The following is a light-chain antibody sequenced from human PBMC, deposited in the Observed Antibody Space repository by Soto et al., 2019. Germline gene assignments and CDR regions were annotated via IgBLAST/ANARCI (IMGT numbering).Light chain of an antibody. Sequence: DIQMPQSPSSLSASVGDRVTITCQASQDISNYLNWYQQKPGKAPKLLIYDASNLETGVPSRFSGSGSATDFTFTISSLQPEDIATYYCQQYDNLPITFGQGTRLEIK. CDR3: QQYDNLPIT. J-gene: IGKJ5*01. CDR2: DAS. CDR1: QDISNY. V-gene: IGKV1-33*01.